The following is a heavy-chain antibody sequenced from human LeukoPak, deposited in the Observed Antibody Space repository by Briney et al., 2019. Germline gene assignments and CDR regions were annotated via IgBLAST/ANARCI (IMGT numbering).Heavy chain of an antibody. D-gene: IGHD3-3*01. CDR3: ARGFGAPGDYYYYYMDV. Sequence: ASVKVSCKASGGTFSSYAISWVRQAPGQGLEWMGGIIPIFGTANYAQKFQGRVTITADKSTSTAYMELSSLRSEDTAVYYCARGFGAPGDYYYYYMDVWGKGTTVTVSS. V-gene: IGHV1-69*06. CDR2: IIPIFGTA. CDR1: GGTFSSYA. J-gene: IGHJ6*03.